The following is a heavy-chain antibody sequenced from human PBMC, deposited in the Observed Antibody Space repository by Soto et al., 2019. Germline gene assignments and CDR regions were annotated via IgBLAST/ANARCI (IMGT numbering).Heavy chain of an antibody. V-gene: IGHV1-69*12. CDR1: GDTFSSYA. Sequence: QVQLVQSGAEVKKPGSSVKVSCKASGDTFSSYAISWVRQAPGQGLEWMGGIIPFFDTANYAQQFQGRVTITADESTSTDYMELSSLRSEDTAVYYCARHDCISSSCYYYYYYVMDVWGQGTTVTVSS. J-gene: IGHJ6*02. CDR2: IIPFFDTA. D-gene: IGHD2-2*01. CDR3: ARHDCISSSCYYYYYYVMDV.